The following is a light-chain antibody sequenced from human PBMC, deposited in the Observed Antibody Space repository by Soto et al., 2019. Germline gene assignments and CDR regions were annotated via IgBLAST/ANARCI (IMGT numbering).Light chain of an antibody. CDR2: DAS. J-gene: IGKJ4*01. CDR3: QQYDNLPLT. Sequence: DVKMSLSLSSLSANVGDRVTITCQASQDISNYLNWYQQKPGKAPKLLIYDASNLETGVPSRFSGSGSGTDFTFTISSLQPEDIATYYCQQYDNLPLTFGGGSKV. V-gene: IGKV1-33*01. CDR1: QDISNY.